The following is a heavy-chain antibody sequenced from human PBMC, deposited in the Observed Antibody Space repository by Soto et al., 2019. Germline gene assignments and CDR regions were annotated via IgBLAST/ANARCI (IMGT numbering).Heavy chain of an antibody. CDR3: VFGDYYDSSGYDAFDI. CDR2: IDPSDSYT. CDR1: GYSFTSYW. V-gene: IGHV5-10-1*01. D-gene: IGHD3-22*01. Sequence: PGESLKISCKGSGYSFTSYWISWVRQMPGKGLEWMGRIDPSDSYTNYSPSFQGHVTISADKSISTAYLQWSSLKASDTAMYYCVFGDYYDSSGYDAFDIWGQGTMVTVSS. J-gene: IGHJ3*02.